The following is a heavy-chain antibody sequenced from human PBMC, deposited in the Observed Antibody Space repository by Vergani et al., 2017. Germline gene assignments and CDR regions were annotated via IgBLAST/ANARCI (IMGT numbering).Heavy chain of an antibody. V-gene: IGHV4-59*12. CDR3: ARGTTVTTFYYYYYMDV. CDR1: GGSISSYY. J-gene: IGHJ6*03. CDR2: IYHSGST. Sequence: QVQLQESGPGLVKPSETLSLTCTVSGGSISSYYWSWIRQPPGKGLEWIGYIYHSGSTYYNPSLKSRVTISVDRSKNQFSLKLSSVTAADTAVYYCARGTTVTTFYYYYYMDVWGKGTTVTVSS. D-gene: IGHD4-11*01.